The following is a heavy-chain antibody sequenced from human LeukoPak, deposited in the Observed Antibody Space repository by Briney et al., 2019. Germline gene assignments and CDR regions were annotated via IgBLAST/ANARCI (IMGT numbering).Heavy chain of an antibody. J-gene: IGHJ4*02. D-gene: IGHD5-24*01. CDR2: INHSGST. V-gene: IGHV4-34*01. CDR1: GGSFSGYY. CDR3: ARSRLHPIIFDY. Sequence: TSETLSLTCTVYGGSFSGYYWSWIRQPPGKGLEWIGEINHSGSTNYNPSLKSRVTISVDTSKTQFSLNLNSMTAADTAVYYCARSRLHPIIFDYSVQGTLVTVCS.